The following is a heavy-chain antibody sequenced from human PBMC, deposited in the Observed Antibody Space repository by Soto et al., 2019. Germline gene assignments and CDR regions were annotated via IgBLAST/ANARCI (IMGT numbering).Heavy chain of an antibody. CDR3: ARQGGGLPISGMDV. Sequence: GESLKISFKGSGYSFTSYWISWVRQMPGKGLEWMGRIDPSDSYTNYSPSFQGHVTISADKSISTAYLQWSSLKASDTAMYYCARQGGGLPISGMDVWGQGTTVTVSS. J-gene: IGHJ6*02. CDR1: GYSFTSYW. V-gene: IGHV5-10-1*01. CDR2: IDPSDSYT. D-gene: IGHD3-16*01.